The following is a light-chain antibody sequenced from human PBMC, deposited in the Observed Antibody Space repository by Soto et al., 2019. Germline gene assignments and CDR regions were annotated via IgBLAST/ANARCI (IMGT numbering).Light chain of an antibody. CDR3: SSYTSIDTWV. Sequence: QSALTQPASVSGSPGQSITITCTGTSSDVGGYNYVSWYQQHSGKAPKVLISDVSNRPSGISNRFSGSKSGNTASLTISGLQAEDEADYYCSSYTSIDTWVFGTGTKLTVL. CDR1: SSDVGGYNY. CDR2: DVS. J-gene: IGLJ1*01. V-gene: IGLV2-14*03.